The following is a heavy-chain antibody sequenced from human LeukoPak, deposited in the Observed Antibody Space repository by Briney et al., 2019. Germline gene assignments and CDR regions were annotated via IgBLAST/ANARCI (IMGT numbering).Heavy chain of an antibody. Sequence: GGTLRLSCAASGLTFSSYSMNWVRQAPGKGLEWVSSISSSSSYIYYADSVKGRFTISRDNAKNSLYLQMNSLRAEDTAVYYCARDPLYGDYGGGFDYWGQGTLVTVSS. CDR3: ARDPLYGDYGGGFDY. V-gene: IGHV3-21*01. D-gene: IGHD4-17*01. CDR2: ISSSSSYI. J-gene: IGHJ4*02. CDR1: GLTFSSYS.